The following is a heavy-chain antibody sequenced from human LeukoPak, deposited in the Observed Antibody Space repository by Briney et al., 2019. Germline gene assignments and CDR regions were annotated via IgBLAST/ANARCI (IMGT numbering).Heavy chain of an antibody. Sequence: PSETLSLTCTVSDGSISSYYWSWIRQPPGKGLEWIGYIYYSGSTNYNPSLKSRVTISVDTSKNQFSLKLSSVNAADTAVYYCARVQWLVPDYWGQGTLVTVSS. CDR3: ARVQWLVPDY. V-gene: IGHV4-59*12. D-gene: IGHD6-19*01. J-gene: IGHJ4*02. CDR1: DGSISSYY. CDR2: IYYSGST.